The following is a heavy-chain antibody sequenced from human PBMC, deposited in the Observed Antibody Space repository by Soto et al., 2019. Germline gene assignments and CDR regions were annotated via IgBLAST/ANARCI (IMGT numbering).Heavy chain of an antibody. D-gene: IGHD3-10*01. V-gene: IGHV1-18*01. CDR3: SREAFDADYIEF. CDR1: GYIFSSHG. CDR2: ISAYNGDR. Sequence: QGHLVQAGAEVKKPGASVKVSCKAAGYIFSSHGISWVRQAPGRGLEWMAWISAYNGDRNYAETLQGRVTVTTDTSTNTSYMELRSLRSDDTAVYYCSREAFDADYIEFWGQGTLVTVS. J-gene: IGHJ4*02.